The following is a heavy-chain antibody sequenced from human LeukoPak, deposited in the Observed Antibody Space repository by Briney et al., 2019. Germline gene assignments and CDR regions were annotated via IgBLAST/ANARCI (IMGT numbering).Heavy chain of an antibody. CDR1: GYSISSGYY. Sequence: PSETLSLTCAVSGYSISSGYYWGWIRPPPGKGLEWIGSIYHGGSTYYNPSLKSRVTISVDTSKNQFSLKLSSVTAAHTAVYYCARPLDNCGGDCPSHNWFDPWGQGTLVTVSS. CDR3: ARPLDNCGGDCPSHNWFDP. D-gene: IGHD2-21*01. J-gene: IGHJ5*02. V-gene: IGHV4-38-2*01. CDR2: IYHGGST.